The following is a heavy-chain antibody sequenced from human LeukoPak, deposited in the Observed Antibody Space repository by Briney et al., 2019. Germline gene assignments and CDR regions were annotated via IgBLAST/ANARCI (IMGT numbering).Heavy chain of an antibody. Sequence: ASVKVSCKASGYSFTAYYILWVRQAPGQGLEWMGRISPTRGGTKYAQKFLGRVSMTRDTSISTSYMELSSLRPDDTAVYYCASLEYASGSSNSYYYYDGRDIWGQGTMVTDSS. CDR2: ISPTRGGT. J-gene: IGHJ6*02. CDR1: GYSFTAYY. D-gene: IGHD3-10*01. CDR3: ASLEYASGSSNSYYYYDGRDI. V-gene: IGHV1-2*02.